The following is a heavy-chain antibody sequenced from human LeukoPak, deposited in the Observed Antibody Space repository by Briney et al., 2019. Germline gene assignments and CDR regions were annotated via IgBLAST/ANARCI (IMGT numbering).Heavy chain of an antibody. Sequence: SETLSLTSTVSGGTISSSSYYWAWIRQPPGKGLEWIGSIYYSGSTYYNPSLKSRVTISVDTSKNQFSLTLSSVTAADTAVYYCAIQGRETIATPRWFDHWGQGTLVTVSS. CDR3: AIQGRETIATPRWFDH. CDR2: IYYSGST. J-gene: IGHJ5*02. CDR1: GGTISSSSYY. D-gene: IGHD6-6*01. V-gene: IGHV4-39*01.